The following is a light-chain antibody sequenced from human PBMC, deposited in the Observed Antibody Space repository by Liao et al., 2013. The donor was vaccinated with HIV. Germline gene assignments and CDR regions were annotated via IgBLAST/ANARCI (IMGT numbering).Light chain of an antibody. Sequence: SYELTQPPSVSVSPGQTASITCSGDKLGDEYASWYQQKPGQSPVLVIYQDNKRPSGTPERFSGSNSGNTATLTISGTPAMDEADYYCQAWDTSTAHWVFGGGTKLTVL. CDR2: QDN. J-gene: IGLJ3*02. CDR3: QAWDTSTAHWV. CDR1: KLGDEY. V-gene: IGLV3-1*01.